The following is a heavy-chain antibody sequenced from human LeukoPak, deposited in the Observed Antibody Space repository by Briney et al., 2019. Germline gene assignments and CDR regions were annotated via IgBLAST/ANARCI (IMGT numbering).Heavy chain of an antibody. CDR3: AKGGSSSSDDY. CDR2: ITDSGGST. V-gene: IGHV3-23*01. Sequence: GGSLRLSCAASGFTFSSYVMRWVRQAPARGLEWVSSITDSGGSTHYTDSVKGRFTISRDNSENTLYLQMNSLRAEDTAIYYCAKGGSSSSDDYWGQGTLVTVSS. CDR1: GFTFSSYV. D-gene: IGHD6-6*01. J-gene: IGHJ4*02.